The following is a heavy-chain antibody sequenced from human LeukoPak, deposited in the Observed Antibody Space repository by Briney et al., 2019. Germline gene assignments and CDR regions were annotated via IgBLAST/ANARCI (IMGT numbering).Heavy chain of an antibody. Sequence: GASVKVSCKASGYTFTSYYMHWVRQAPGQGLEWMGIINPSGGSTSYAQKFQGRVTMTRDTSTSTVYMELSSLRSEDTAVYYCARAWLSLAAAPPFGYWGQGTLVTVSS. D-gene: IGHD6-13*01. J-gene: IGHJ4*02. CDR1: GYTFTSYY. CDR2: INPSGGST. V-gene: IGHV1-46*01. CDR3: ARAWLSLAAAPPFGY.